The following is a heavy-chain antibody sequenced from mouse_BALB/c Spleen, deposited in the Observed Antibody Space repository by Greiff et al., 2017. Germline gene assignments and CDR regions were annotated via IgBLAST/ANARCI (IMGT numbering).Heavy chain of an antibody. CDR2: INPSNGRT. CDR3: ARSASTTVA. CDR1: GYTFTSYW. J-gene: IGHJ3*02. Sequence: QVQLQQPGAELVKPGASVKLSCKASGYTFTSYWMHWVKQRPGQGLEWIGEINPSNGRTNYNEKFKSKATLTVDKSSSTAYMQLSSLTSEDSAVYYCARSASTTVAWGQGTLVTVSA. V-gene: IGHV1S81*02. D-gene: IGHD1-1*01.